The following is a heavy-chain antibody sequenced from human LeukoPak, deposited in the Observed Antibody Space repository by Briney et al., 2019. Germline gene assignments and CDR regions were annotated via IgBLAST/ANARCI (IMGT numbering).Heavy chain of an antibody. CDR2: IIPIFGTA. J-gene: IGHJ5*02. CDR1: GGTFTSYA. D-gene: IGHD3-10*01. CDR3: ARSSYYGSGSQYKGGKNWFDP. V-gene: IGHV1-69*05. Sequence: SVKVSCKASGGTFTSYAISWVRQAPGQGLEWMGRIIPIFGTANYAQKFQGRVTITTDESTSTAYMELSSLRSEDTAVYYCARSSYYGSGSQYKGGKNWFDPWGQGTLVTVSS.